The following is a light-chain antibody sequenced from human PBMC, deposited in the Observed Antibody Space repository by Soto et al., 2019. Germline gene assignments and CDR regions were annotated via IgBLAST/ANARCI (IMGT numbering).Light chain of an antibody. CDR1: QDVDSNF. Sequence: EIVLTQSPGTLSLSPGERATLSCRASQDVDSNFLAWYQQRPGQAPRLLIYGSSRRATGIPGRFSGSGSGTDFTLTISRVGPEDIAVYFCHQYYSSITFGGGNKVEVK. V-gene: IGKV3-20*01. CDR2: GSS. J-gene: IGKJ4*01. CDR3: HQYYSSIT.